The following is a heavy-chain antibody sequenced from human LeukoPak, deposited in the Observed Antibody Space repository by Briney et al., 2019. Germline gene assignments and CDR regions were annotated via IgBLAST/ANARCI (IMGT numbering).Heavy chain of an antibody. V-gene: IGHV3-30*01. Sequence: GGSLRLSCAASGFTFSSYDLHWVRQAPGKGLEWMAIISNDGRNEYYADSVKGRFTISRDNSKNMLYLQMNSLRADDAAIYYCERNWQLRYYYDAGLWGQGTMVTVSS. D-gene: IGHD3-22*01. J-gene: IGHJ3*01. CDR2: ISNDGRNE. CDR3: ERNWQLRYYYDAGL. CDR1: GFTFSSYD.